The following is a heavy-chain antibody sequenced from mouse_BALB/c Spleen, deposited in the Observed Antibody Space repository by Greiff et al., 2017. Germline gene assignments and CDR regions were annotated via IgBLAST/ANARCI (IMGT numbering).Heavy chain of an antibody. Sequence: VQGVESGPGLVAPSQSLSITCTVSGFSLTSYGVHWVRQPPGKGLEWLGVIWAGGSTNYNSALMSRLSISKDNSKSQVFLKMNSLQTDDTAMYYCARDQGEWLLRFDYWGQGTTLTVSS. CDR3: ARDQGEWLLRFDY. CDR1: GFSLTSYG. D-gene: IGHD2-3*01. V-gene: IGHV2-9*02. CDR2: IWAGGST. J-gene: IGHJ2*01.